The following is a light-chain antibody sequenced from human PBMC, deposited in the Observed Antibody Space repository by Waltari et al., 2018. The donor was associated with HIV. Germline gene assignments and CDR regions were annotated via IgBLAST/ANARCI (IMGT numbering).Light chain of an antibody. CDR3: QKYNGAPRT. Sequence: DVQMTQSPSSLSASVGDRVSITCRASQGIGHSLAWYQQKPGKVPNLLIYAASTLQSGVPARFSGSGSGTHFTLTISSLQPEDIATYYCQKYNGAPRTFGQGTKVEIK. V-gene: IGKV1-27*01. CDR1: QGIGHS. CDR2: AAS. J-gene: IGKJ1*01.